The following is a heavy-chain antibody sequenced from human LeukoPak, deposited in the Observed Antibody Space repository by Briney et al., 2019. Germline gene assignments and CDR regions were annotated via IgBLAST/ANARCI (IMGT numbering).Heavy chain of an antibody. CDR2: ISSNSAYT. D-gene: IGHD1-26*01. CDR1: GFTFSDYY. Sequence: GGSLRLSCAASGFTFSDYYMSWIRQAPGKGLEGVSYISSNSAYTNYADSVKGRFTISRDNARNSLSLQMNSLRAEDTAVYYCARGIEGATTPYYFDSWGQGTLVTVSS. J-gene: IGHJ4*02. CDR3: ARGIEGATTPYYFDS. V-gene: IGHV3-11*06.